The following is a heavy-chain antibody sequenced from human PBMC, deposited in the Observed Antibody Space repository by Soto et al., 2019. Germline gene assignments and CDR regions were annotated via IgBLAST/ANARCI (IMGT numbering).Heavy chain of an antibody. CDR3: ARVGAAAGPYYFDY. CDR2: INAGNGNT. Sequence: QVQLVQSGAEVKKPGASVKVSCKASGYTFTSYAMHWVRQAPGQRLEWMGWINAGNGNTKYSQKFQGSLTSTRDTSASTAYMELSSLRSEDTAVYYCARVGAAAGPYYFDYWGQGTLVTVSS. CDR1: GYTFTSYA. D-gene: IGHD6-13*01. J-gene: IGHJ4*02. V-gene: IGHV1-3*01.